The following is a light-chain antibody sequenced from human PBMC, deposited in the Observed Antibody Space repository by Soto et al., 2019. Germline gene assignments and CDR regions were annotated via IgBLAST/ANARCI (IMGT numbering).Light chain of an antibody. CDR3: QQYGNLVWT. CDR2: GAS. V-gene: IGKV3-20*01. CDR1: QSVSSSY. Sequence: VVLTQSPGTLSLSPGERATLSCRASQSVSSSYLAWYQQKPGQAPRLLIYGASSRATGIPDRFSGSGSGTDSTLTISRLEPEDLAVYYCQQYGNLVWTFGQGTKVDIK. J-gene: IGKJ1*01.